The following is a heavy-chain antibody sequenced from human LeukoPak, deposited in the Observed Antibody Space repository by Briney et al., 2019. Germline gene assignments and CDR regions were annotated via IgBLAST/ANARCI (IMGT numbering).Heavy chain of an antibody. J-gene: IGHJ4*02. V-gene: IGHV3-21*01. Sequence: GGSLRLSCAASGFTFSSYTMNWVRQAPGKGLEWVSSISSSSSYIYYADSVKGRFTISRDNAKDSLYLQMNSLRAEDTAVYYCARDRRTMTTCDYWGQGSLDTVSS. CDR2: ISSSSSYI. CDR1: GFTFSSYT. D-gene: IGHD4-17*01. CDR3: ARDRRTMTTCDY.